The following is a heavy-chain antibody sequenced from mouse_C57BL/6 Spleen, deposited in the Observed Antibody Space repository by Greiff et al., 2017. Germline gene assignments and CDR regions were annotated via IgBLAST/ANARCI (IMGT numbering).Heavy chain of an antibody. CDR2: IYPGDGDT. D-gene: IGHD2-4*01. J-gene: IGHJ1*03. CDR1: GYAFSSSW. V-gene: IGHV1-82*01. Sequence: QVQLKQSGPELVKPGASVKISCKASGYAFSSSWMNWVKQRPGKGLEWIGRIYPGDGDTNYNGKFKGKATLTADKSSSTAYMQLSSLTSEDSAVCFCARGDYYDCDGGYVDVWGTGTTVTVSS. CDR3: ARGDYYDCDGGYVDV.